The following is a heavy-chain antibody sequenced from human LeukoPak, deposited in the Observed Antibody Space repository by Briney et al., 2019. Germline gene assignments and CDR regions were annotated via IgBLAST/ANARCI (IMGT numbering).Heavy chain of an antibody. Sequence: GASVKVSCKASGYTLTNYGITWLRQAPGQGLEWMGWISGKNGKTNYAQKYQDRLTMTTETSTNTAYMEMRRLISDDTAVYYCARDNRASGLGLPNWFDPWGQGALVTVSS. V-gene: IGHV1-18*01. CDR1: GYTLTNYG. J-gene: IGHJ5*02. CDR2: ISGKNGKT. D-gene: IGHD2-21*02. CDR3: ARDNRASGLGLPNWFDP.